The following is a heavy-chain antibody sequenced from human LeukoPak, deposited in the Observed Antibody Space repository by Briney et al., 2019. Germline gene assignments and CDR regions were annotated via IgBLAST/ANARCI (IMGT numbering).Heavy chain of an antibody. J-gene: IGHJ4*02. CDR2: TSGSGNDI. CDR1: GFIFSGYY. D-gene: IGHD3/OR15-3a*01. CDR3: GTHAGRTGSDD. V-gene: IGHV3-11*01. Sequence: PGGSLRLSCATSGFIFSGYYMSWIRQAPGKGLEWVSYTSGSGNDISYADSVKGRFTISRDNAKGSLYLQMNSLRAADTAVYYCGTHAGRTGSDDWGQGTLVTVSS.